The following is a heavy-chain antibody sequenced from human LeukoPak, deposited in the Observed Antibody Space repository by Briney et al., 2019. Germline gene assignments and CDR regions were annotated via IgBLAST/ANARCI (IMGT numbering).Heavy chain of an antibody. D-gene: IGHD3-3*01. CDR3: ARARHGSGMDV. J-gene: IGHJ6*02. V-gene: IGHV6-1*01. Sequence: SQTLSLTCAISGDSVSSNSAPCNSIRQSPSRVLEWLGSTFYMSEWYNDYGASVKSRITINPDTSKSQFSLQLNSVTTKDTAVYYCARARHGSGMDVWGQGTTVTVSS. CDR1: GDSVSSNSAP. CDR2: TFYMSEWYN.